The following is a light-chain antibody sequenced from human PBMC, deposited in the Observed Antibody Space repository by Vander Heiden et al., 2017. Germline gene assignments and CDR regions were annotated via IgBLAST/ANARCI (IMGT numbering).Light chain of an antibody. J-gene: IGKJ3*01. CDR3: QQYDKLPFT. V-gene: IGKV1-33*01. CDR1: QDISNY. CDR2: DAS. Sequence: DIQMTQSPSSLSASVGDRVTITCQASQDISNYLNWYQQKPGKAPKLLIYDASNLETGVPSRFSGRGSGTDFTITISSLQPEDIATYYCQQYDKLPFTFGPGTKVDIK.